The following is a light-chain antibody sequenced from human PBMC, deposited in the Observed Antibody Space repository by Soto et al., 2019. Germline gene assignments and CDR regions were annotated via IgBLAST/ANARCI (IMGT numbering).Light chain of an antibody. Sequence: DIPMTQSPSSLSASVGDRVTISCRASQTINTYVNWYLQKPGKAPKLLIYAASSVHSGVPSRFSGSGSGTYFTLTISSLQPEDFATYYCQQSFSTPRTFGQGTKVEIK. J-gene: IGKJ1*01. CDR1: QTINTY. CDR3: QQSFSTPRT. CDR2: AAS. V-gene: IGKV1-39*01.